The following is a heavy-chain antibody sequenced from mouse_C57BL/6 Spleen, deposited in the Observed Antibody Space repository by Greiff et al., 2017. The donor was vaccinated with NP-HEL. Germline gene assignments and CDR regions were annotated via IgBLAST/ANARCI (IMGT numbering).Heavy chain of an antibody. Sequence: EVQLQQSGPELVKPGASVKISCKASGYSFTDYNMNWVKQSNGKSLEWIGVINPNYGTTSYNQKFKGKATLTVDPSSSTAYMQLNSLTSEDSAVYYCARSISLHYYGSSYWYFDVWGTGTTVTVSS. V-gene: IGHV1-39*01. D-gene: IGHD1-1*01. J-gene: IGHJ1*03. CDR3: ARSISLHYYGSSYWYFDV. CDR2: INPNYGTT. CDR1: GYSFTDYN.